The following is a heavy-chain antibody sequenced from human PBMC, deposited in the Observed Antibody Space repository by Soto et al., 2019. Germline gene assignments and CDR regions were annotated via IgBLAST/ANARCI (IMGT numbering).Heavy chain of an antibody. CDR2: INHSGGT. J-gene: IGHJ4*02. D-gene: IGHD6-13*01. Sequence: SETLSLTCAVYGGSFSGYYWSWIRQPPGKGLEWIGEINHSGGTNYNPSLKSRVTISVDTSKNQFSLKLSSVTAADTAVYYCARDGSSWYSFRAIDYWGQGTLVTVSS. CDR1: GGSFSGYY. V-gene: IGHV4-34*01. CDR3: ARDGSSWYSFRAIDY.